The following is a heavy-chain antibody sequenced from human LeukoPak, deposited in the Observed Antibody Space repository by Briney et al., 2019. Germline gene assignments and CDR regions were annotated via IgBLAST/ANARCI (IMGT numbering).Heavy chain of an antibody. J-gene: IGHJ6*02. Sequence: SETLSLTCTVSGGSISSSSYYWGWIRQPPGKGLEWIGSIYYSGSTYYNPSLKSRVTISVDTAKNLFSLKLSSVTAADTAVYYCARLDCSSTSCYDYYYYGMDVWGQGTTVTVSS. CDR2: IYYSGST. CDR3: ARLDCSSTSCYDYYYYGMDV. V-gene: IGHV4-39*01. D-gene: IGHD2-2*01. CDR1: GGSISSSSYY.